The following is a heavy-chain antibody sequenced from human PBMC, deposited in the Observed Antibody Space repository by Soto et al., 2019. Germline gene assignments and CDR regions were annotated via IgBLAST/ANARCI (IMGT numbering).Heavy chain of an antibody. CDR3: ARERTGTTSMDV. J-gene: IGHJ6*02. CDR1: GYNFTSYD. D-gene: IGHD1-1*01. V-gene: IGHV1-8*01. CDR2: MNPNSGNT. Sequence: QVQLVQSGAEVKKPGASVKVSCKASGYNFTSYDINWVRQATGQGREGMGWMNPNSGNTGYAQKFRGRVTMNRNTSISTAYMELSSLRSEDTAVYYWARERTGTTSMDVWGQGTTVTVSS.